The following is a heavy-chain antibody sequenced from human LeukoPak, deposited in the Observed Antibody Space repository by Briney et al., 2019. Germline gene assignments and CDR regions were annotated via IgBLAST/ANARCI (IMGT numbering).Heavy chain of an antibody. CDR1: GNSISSYY. J-gene: IGHJ4*02. Sequence: SSETLSLTCTVSGNSISSYYWSWIRQPTGKGLEWIGRIFTTGSTNYNPSLKSRVTISLDTSKNQFSLKLSSVTAADTAVYYCARGADSSGYYSIFYFDYWGQGTLVTVSS. CDR2: IFTTGST. V-gene: IGHV4-4*07. CDR3: ARGADSSGYYSIFYFDY. D-gene: IGHD3-22*01.